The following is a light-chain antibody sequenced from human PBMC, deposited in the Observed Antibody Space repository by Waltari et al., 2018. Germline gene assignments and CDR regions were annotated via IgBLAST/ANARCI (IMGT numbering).Light chain of an antibody. CDR1: TGAVPIGNS. CDR3: LLYYGGNWF. Sequence: QTVVTQEPSLTVSPGGTLTLTCCSSTGAVPIGNSPTWFQQKPGQPPRPLISRTRDKHSWTPARFSGSLLGGKAALTLSNVQPEDEADYYCLLYYGGNWFFGGGTKLTVL. CDR2: RTR. V-gene: IGLV7-43*01. J-gene: IGLJ3*02.